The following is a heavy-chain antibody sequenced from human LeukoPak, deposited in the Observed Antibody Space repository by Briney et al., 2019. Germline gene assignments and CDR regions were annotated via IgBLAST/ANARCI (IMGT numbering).Heavy chain of an antibody. D-gene: IGHD3-10*01. CDR3: ARGMVRGKPIILPPTY. Sequence: SVKVSCKASGGTFSSYAISWVRQAPGQGLEWMGGGIPIFGTANYAQKFQGRVTITADESTSTAYMELSSLRSEDTAVYYCARGMVRGKPIILPPTYWGQGTLVTVSS. CDR1: GGTFSSYA. CDR2: GIPIFGTA. J-gene: IGHJ4*02. V-gene: IGHV1-69*01.